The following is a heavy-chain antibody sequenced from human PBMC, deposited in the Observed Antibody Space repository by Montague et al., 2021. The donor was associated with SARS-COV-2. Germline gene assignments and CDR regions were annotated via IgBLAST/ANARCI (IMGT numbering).Heavy chain of an antibody. CDR3: AREDPSFDAFDI. Sequence: SLRLSCASSGFTFSYYWMHWVRQAPGKGLEWVAVISYDGSNKYYADSVKGRFTISRDNSKNTLYLQMNSLRAEDTAVYYCAREDPSFDAFDIWGQGTMVTVSS. CDR2: ISYDGSNK. J-gene: IGHJ3*02. CDR1: GFTFSYYW. V-gene: IGHV3-30-3*01.